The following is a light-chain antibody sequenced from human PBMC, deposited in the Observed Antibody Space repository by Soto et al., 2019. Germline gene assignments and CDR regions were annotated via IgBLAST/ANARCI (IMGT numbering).Light chain of an antibody. CDR1: QSVSSK. J-gene: IGKJ2*01. CDR2: GAS. V-gene: IGKV3-15*01. Sequence: EIVMTQSPATLSVSPGERVTLSCRASQSVSSKLAWYQQKPGQAPRLLIYGASTRATGIPARFSGSGSGTEFTLTISSLQSEGFAVYYCQQYNNWPPYTFGQGTKLEIK. CDR3: QQYNNWPPYT.